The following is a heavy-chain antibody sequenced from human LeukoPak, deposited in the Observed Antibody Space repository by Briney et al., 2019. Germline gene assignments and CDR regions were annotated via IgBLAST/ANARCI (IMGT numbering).Heavy chain of an antibody. CDR3: ARDSPPSYDFGMDV. CDR1: GFTVSSNY. D-gene: IGHD3-3*01. J-gene: IGHJ6*02. CDR2: IYSGGST. V-gene: IGHV3-53*01. Sequence: GKSLRLSCAASGFTVSSNYMSWVRQAPGKGLEWVSVIYSGGSTYYADSVKGRFTISRDNSKNTLYLQMNSLRAEDTAVYYCARDSPPSYDFGMDVWGQGTTVTVSS.